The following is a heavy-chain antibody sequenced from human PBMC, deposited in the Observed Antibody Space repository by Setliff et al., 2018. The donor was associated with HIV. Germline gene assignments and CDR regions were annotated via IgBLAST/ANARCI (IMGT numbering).Heavy chain of an antibody. V-gene: IGHV4-4*07. Sequence: RASETLSLTCTVSGDSISGYYWNWFRQPAGKGPEWIGLIYTRGSVSYNPSLMSRVTISLDTSKNQLSLKLISVTAADQGVYYCARVPVPGANWFDPWGRGTLVTVSS. CDR2: IYTRGSV. J-gene: IGHJ5*02. CDR1: GDSISGYY. CDR3: ARVPVPGANWFDP.